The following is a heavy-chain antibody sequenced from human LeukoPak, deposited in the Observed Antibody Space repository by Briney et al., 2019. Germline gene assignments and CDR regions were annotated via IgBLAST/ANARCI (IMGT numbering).Heavy chain of an antibody. J-gene: IGHJ4*02. CDR3: ASVDIVATALDY. V-gene: IGHV1-2*02. CDR2: INPNSGGT. Sequence: ASVKVSCKASGYTFTGYYMHWVRQATGQGLEWMGWINPNSGGTNYAQKFQGRVTMTRDTSISTAYMELSRLRSDDTAVYYCASVDIVATALDYWGQGTLVTVSS. CDR1: GYTFTGYY. D-gene: IGHD5-12*01.